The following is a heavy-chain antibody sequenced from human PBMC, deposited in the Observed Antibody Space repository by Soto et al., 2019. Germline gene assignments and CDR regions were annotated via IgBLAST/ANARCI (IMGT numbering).Heavy chain of an antibody. V-gene: IGHV1-69*05. CDR3: VDATYYYGSGPPSGAFDI. CDR1: GGTFSSYA. CDR2: IIPIFGTA. D-gene: IGHD3-10*01. Sequence: SVKVSCKASGGTFSSYAISWVRQAPGQGLEWMGWIIPIFGTANYAQKFQGRATITTDESTSTAYMELSSLRSEDTAVYYCVDATYYYGSGPPSGAFDIWGQGTMVTVSS. J-gene: IGHJ3*02.